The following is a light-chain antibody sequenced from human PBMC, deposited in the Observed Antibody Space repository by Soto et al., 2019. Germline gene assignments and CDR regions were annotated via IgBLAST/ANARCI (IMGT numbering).Light chain of an antibody. V-gene: IGLV2-8*01. CDR1: GSDVGAYNF. J-gene: IGLJ3*02. CDR3: NSFAGGSRWV. Sequence: QSALTQPPSASGSPGQSVTISCTGTGSDVGAYNFVSWYQQHPGKAPKAIIYEVEKRPSGVPDRFSGSKSGNTASLTVSGLLADDEADYYCNSFAGGSRWVFGGGTKLTVL. CDR2: EVE.